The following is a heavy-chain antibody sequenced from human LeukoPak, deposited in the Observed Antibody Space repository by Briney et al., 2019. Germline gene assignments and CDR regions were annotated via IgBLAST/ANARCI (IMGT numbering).Heavy chain of an antibody. Sequence: PGGSLRLSCAASGFTFDDYGMSWVRQAPGKGLEWVSGINWNGGSTGYADSVKGRFTISRDNAKNSLYLQMNSLRAEDTAVYYCARAPYSSAPRYFDYWGQGTLVTVSS. CDR1: GFTFDDYG. CDR3: ARAPYSSAPRYFDY. CDR2: INWNGGST. J-gene: IGHJ4*02. V-gene: IGHV3-20*04. D-gene: IGHD6-19*01.